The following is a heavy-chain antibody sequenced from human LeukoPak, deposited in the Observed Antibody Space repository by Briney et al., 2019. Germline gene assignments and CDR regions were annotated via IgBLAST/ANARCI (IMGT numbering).Heavy chain of an antibody. CDR1: GFPFISYA. CDR3: AKDPTYYDILTGYPRCYFDY. D-gene: IGHD3-9*01. J-gene: IGHJ4*02. Sequence: GGSLRLSCAASGFPFISYAMGWVRQAPGKGLGGVSAICGSGGSTYYADSVKGRFTISRDNSKNTLYLQMNSLRAEDTAVYYCAKDPTYYDILTGYPRCYFDYWGQGTLVTVSS. CDR2: ICGSGGST. V-gene: IGHV3-23*01.